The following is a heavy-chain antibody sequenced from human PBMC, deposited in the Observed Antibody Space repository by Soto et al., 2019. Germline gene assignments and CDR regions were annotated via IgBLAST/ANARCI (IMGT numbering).Heavy chain of an antibody. J-gene: IGHJ4*02. CDR1: GGSFSGYY. Sequence: QVQLQQWGAGLLKPSETLSLTCAVYGGSFSGYYWSWIRQPPGKGLEWIGEINHSGSTNYNPSLKSRVTISVVTSKNQFSLKLSSVTAADTAVYYCARGRYSYGPRYFDYWGQGTLVTVSS. V-gene: IGHV4-34*01. CDR3: ARGRYSYGPRYFDY. D-gene: IGHD5-18*01. CDR2: INHSGST.